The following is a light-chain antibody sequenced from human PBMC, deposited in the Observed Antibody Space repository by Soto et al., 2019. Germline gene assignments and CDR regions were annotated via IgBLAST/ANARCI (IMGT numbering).Light chain of an antibody. CDR2: GAS. CDR3: QHYNNRPPWT. CDR1: QNVNRN. J-gene: IGKJ1*01. Sequence: EVVMTQSPATLSVSPGERVTLSCRASQNVNRNLAWYQQKPGQAPRLLFFGASTMATGIPARFSGSGSGTEFTLTISSLQSEDFAVYYCQHYNNRPPWTFGQGTKVEIK. V-gene: IGKV3-15*01.